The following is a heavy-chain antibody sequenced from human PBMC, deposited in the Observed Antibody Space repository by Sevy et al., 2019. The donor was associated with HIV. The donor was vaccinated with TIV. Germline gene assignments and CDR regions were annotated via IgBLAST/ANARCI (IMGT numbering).Heavy chain of an antibody. Sequence: GGSQRLSCAASGFTFDDYTMNWVRQAPGKGLEWVSGISWSSGNIAYADSVEGRFTISRDNAKNSLYLQMNSLRVEDTALYYCVKDRSGIYSFDYWGQGTLVTVSS. CDR1: GFTFDDYT. D-gene: IGHD1-26*01. V-gene: IGHV3-9*01. CDR3: VKDRSGIYSFDY. CDR2: ISWSSGNI. J-gene: IGHJ4*02.